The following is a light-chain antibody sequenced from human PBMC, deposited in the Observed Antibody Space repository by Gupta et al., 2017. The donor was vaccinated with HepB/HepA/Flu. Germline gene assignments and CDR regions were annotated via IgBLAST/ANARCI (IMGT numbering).Light chain of an antibody. CDR3: QQSFSNPMYT. V-gene: IGKV1-39*01. Sequence: DIQMTQSPSSMSASVGDRVSITCRASQSITTSLNWYQHKAGQAPKLLIYAASTLQSGVPSRFSGSGCGTHFTLTITSRQPEDVATYYCQQSFSNPMYTFGQGTKLEIK. CDR1: QSITTS. J-gene: IGKJ2*01. CDR2: AAS.